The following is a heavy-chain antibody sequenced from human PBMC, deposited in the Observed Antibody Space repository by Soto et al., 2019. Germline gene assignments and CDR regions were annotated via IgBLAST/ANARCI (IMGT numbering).Heavy chain of an antibody. V-gene: IGHV4-31*03. CDR3: ARGQIVMLN. CDR2: ISHNAVT. J-gene: IGHJ4*02. CDR1: GGSISSSSYY. D-gene: IGHD3-16*01. Sequence: SETLSLTCTVSGGSISSSSYYWSWIRQYPGRGLEWIGYISHNAVTWYNPSLQSRVNISIDKSANHFSLTLKSVTAADTAVYYCARGQIVMLNWGQGTLVTVSS.